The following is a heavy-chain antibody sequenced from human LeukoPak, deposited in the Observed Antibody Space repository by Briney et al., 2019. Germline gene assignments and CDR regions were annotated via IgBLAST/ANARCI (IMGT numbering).Heavy chain of an antibody. CDR2: ITTTSSQL. D-gene: IGHD5-12*01. CDR1: GFTFSSYP. Sequence: GGSLRLSCAASGFTFSSYPMSWGRQAPGKGLEWVSYITTTSSQLYYGDSVKGRFTISRDNAKNSLYLQMNSLRAEDTAVYYCARERVTTTAFDIWGQGTMVTVSS. J-gene: IGHJ3*02. CDR3: ARERVTTTAFDI. V-gene: IGHV3-21*01.